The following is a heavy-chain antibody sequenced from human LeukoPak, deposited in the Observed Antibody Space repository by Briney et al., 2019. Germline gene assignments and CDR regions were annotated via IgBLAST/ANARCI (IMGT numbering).Heavy chain of an antibody. CDR2: VDGGGGGT. CDR1: GFTLSSYA. J-gene: IGHJ3*02. V-gene: IGHV3-23*01. CDR3: AKGGATMIVVVTYDAFDI. Sequence: GGSLRLPCAASGFTLSSYAMTWVRQAPGRGLEWVSSVDGGGGGTYYADSVKGRFTISRDNSKDTLYLQMNGLRAEDTAVYFCAKGGATMIVVVTYDAFDIWGQGTMVTVSS. D-gene: IGHD3-22*01.